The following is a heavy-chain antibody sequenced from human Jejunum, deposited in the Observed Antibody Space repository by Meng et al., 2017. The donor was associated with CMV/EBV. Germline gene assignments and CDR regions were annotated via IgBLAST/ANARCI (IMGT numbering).Heavy chain of an antibody. CDR2: MTPNSGNT. D-gene: IGHD4-17*01. CDR3: ARGPYGDYKFDY. Sequence: QVRLVQSGAEVKKPGASMKVSCRASGYTLTSYDVNWVRQATGQGLERMGWMTPNSGNTGYAQKFQGRVSVARNTSVSTPYMELSSLKSDDTAVYYCARGPYGDYKFDYWGQGTLVTVSS. J-gene: IGHJ4*02. V-gene: IGHV1-8*01. CDR1: GYTLTSYD.